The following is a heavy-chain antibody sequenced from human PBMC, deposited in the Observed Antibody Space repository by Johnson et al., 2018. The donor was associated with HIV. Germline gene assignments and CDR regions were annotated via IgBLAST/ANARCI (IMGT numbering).Heavy chain of an antibody. CDR2: IKSKTDGGTT. CDR1: GFSFSNAW. CDR3: TTRWRRDAFDI. V-gene: IGHV3-15*01. D-gene: IGHD3-3*01. J-gene: IGHJ3*02. Sequence: VQLVESGGGLVQPGGSLRLSCAASGFSFSNAWMSWVRQAPGKGLEWVGRIKSKTDGGTTDYAAPVKGRFTISRDDSKNTLYLQMNSLKNEDTAVFDCTTRWRRDAFDIWGQGTMVTVSS.